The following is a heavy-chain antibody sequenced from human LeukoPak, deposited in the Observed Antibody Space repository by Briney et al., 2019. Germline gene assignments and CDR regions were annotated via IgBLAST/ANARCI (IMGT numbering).Heavy chain of an antibody. J-gene: IGHJ5*02. CDR1: GFTFSSYW. CDR3: ARGRVRGFGYYGSGSYYNWFDP. Sequence: GGSLRLSCAASGFTFSSYWMHWVRQAPGKGLVWVSRINSDGSSTSYADSVKGRFTISRDNAKNTLYLQMNSLRAEDTAVYYCARGRVRGFGYYGSGSYYNWFDPWGQGTLVTVSS. V-gene: IGHV3-74*01. CDR2: INSDGSST. D-gene: IGHD3-10*01.